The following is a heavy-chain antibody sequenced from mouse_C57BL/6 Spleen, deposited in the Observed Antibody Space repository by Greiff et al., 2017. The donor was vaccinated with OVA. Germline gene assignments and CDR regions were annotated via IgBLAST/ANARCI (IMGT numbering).Heavy chain of an antibody. J-gene: IGHJ1*03. D-gene: IGHD2-1*01. CDR1: GYSITSGYY. CDR2: ISYDGSN. CDR3: ARGDGNYWYFDV. V-gene: IGHV3-6*01. Sequence: EVQLQQSGPGLVKPSQSLSLTCSVPGYSITSGYYWNWIRQFPGNKLEWMGYISYDGSNNYNPSLKNRISITRDTSKNQFFLKLNSVTTEDTATYYCARGDGNYWYFDVWGTGTTVTVSS.